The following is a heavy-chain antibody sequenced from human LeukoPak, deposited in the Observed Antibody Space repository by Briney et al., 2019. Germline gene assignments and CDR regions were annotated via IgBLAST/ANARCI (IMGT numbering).Heavy chain of an antibody. D-gene: IGHD1-26*01. J-gene: IGHJ3*02. Sequence: SQTLSLTCTVSGGSISSGSYYWSWIRQPAGKGLEWIGRIYTSGSTNYNPSLKSRVTISADTSKNQFSLKLSSVTAADTAVYYXAREWELLREDAFDIWGQGTMVTVSS. CDR3: AREWELLREDAFDI. V-gene: IGHV4-61*02. CDR2: IYTSGST. CDR1: GGSISSGSYY.